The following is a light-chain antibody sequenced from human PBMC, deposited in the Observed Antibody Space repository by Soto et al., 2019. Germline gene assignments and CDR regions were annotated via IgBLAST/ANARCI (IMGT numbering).Light chain of an antibody. J-gene: IGKJ3*01. Sequence: EIVLTQSPGTLSLSPGERATLSCRASQSVSSSYLAWYQQKPGQAPRLLIYGASNRATGIPDRFSGSGSGTDFTLTISRLEPEDFAVYFCQQYGRSPFTFGPGTIVDIK. V-gene: IGKV3-20*01. CDR3: QQYGRSPFT. CDR1: QSVSSSY. CDR2: GAS.